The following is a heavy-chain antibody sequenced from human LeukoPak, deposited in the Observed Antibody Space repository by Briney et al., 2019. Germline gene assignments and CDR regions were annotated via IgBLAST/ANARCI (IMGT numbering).Heavy chain of an antibody. Sequence: SVTLSLTCTVSGGSISSSSYYWGWIRQPPGKGREWIGCIYYSGRTYYSPSLKSQVTISVETSKNQFSLKLGSVTAADAAVYYCARDHRGCYYRYNWFAPWGQGTLVTVSS. V-gene: IGHV4-39*07. J-gene: IGHJ5*02. CDR3: ARDHRGCYYRYNWFAP. CDR2: IYYSGRT. D-gene: IGHD1-26*01. CDR1: GGSISSSSYY.